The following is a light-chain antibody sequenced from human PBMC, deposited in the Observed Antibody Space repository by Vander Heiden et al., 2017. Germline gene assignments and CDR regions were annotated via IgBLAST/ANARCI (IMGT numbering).Light chain of an antibody. CDR3: QQYNYWPPS. CDR1: QSISRD. J-gene: IGKJ4*01. CDR2: DTS. Sequence: EVVMTQSPDTLSVSPGETPTLSCRASQSISRDLDQYQQQPDQPPKLLICDTSDRAAGLPARFSGSGSGKEFTLTSSSLQSEDFAVYSCQQYNYWPPSFGGGTKLEIK. V-gene: IGKV3-15*01.